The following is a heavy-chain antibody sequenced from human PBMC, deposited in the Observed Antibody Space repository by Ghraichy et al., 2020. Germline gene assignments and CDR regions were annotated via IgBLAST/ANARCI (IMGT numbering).Heavy chain of an antibody. CDR3: ARVRSGYDLEFDY. Sequence: PETLSLTCTVSGGSISSYYWSWIRQPPGKGLEWIGYIYYSGSTNYNPSLKSRVTISVDTSKNQFSLKLSSVTAADTAVYYCARVRSGYDLEFDYWGQGTLVTVSS. V-gene: IGHV4-59*01. J-gene: IGHJ4*02. CDR1: GGSISSYY. CDR2: IYYSGST. D-gene: IGHD5-12*01.